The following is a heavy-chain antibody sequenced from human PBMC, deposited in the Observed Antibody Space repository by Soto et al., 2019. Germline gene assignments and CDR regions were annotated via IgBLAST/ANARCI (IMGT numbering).Heavy chain of an antibody. CDR1: GGSISSSSYY. Sequence: QLQLQESGPGLVKPSETLSLTCTVSGGSISSSSYYWGWIRQPPGKGLEWIGSIYYSGSTYYNPARTSRVPIAVDTSKDQCSRKLRSVTAADTAVYYCARRVVRGYDGMDVWGQGTTVTVSS. CDR2: IYYSGST. D-gene: IGHD3-10*01. V-gene: IGHV4-39*01. J-gene: IGHJ6*02. CDR3: ARRVVRGYDGMDV.